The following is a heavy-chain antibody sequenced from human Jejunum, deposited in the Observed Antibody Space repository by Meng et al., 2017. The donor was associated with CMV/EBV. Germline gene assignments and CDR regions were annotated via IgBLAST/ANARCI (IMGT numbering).Heavy chain of an antibody. J-gene: IGHJ4*02. CDR1: GFSFHSHA. V-gene: IGHV3-21*01. Sequence: CETSGFSFHSHAISWVRQTPGKGLEWVSSISSSSSYIYYADSVKGRFTISRDNAKNSLYLQMNSLRAEDTAVYYCARDRDGYRTLDYWGQGTLVTVSS. D-gene: IGHD5-24*01. CDR3: ARDRDGYRTLDY. CDR2: ISSSSSYI.